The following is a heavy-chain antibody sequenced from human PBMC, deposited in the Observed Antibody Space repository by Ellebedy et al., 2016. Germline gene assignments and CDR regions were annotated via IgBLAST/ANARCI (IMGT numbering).Heavy chain of an antibody. Sequence: GGSLRLSXAASGFNVNSNYMSWVRQAPGKGLEWVSGIYSVGSRNYADSVKGRFTLSRDISKNTLYLQMNSLRVEDTAVYYCARHLMTTVPAGMDVWGQGTTVTVSS. D-gene: IGHD2-2*01. CDR2: IYSVGSR. CDR1: GFNVNSNY. CDR3: ARHLMTTVPAGMDV. V-gene: IGHV3-66*04. J-gene: IGHJ6*02.